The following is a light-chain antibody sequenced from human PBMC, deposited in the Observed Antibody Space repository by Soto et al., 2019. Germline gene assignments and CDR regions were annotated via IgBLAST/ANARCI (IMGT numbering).Light chain of an antibody. CDR3: STYTSPSTRV. V-gene: IGLV2-14*01. CDR1: SSDVGGYDS. J-gene: IGLJ2*01. Sequence: QSALTQPASVSGSPGQSITISCTGTSSDVGGYDSVSWYQQHPGKVPKLMLYEVSNRPSGVSNRFAGSKSGKTASLTISGLHIEDEADYYCSTYTSPSTRVFGGGTKLTVL. CDR2: EVS.